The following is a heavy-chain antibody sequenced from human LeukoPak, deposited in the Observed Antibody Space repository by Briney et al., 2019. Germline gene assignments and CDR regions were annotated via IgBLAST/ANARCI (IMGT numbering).Heavy chain of an antibody. CDR1: DDSITMYY. J-gene: IGHJ6*03. D-gene: IGHD4-11*01. Sequence: SETLSLTCSVSDDSITMYYWTWIRQPPGKGLEWIGYVYHTGSTNFNPSLNGGVSISRDTSKNLFSLRLRSVTAADTAVYFCARGRVSSSTWYSTYYYYFYMDVWGKGTTVIVSS. V-gene: IGHV4-59*01. CDR2: VYHTGST. CDR3: ARGRVSSSTWYSTYYYYFYMDV.